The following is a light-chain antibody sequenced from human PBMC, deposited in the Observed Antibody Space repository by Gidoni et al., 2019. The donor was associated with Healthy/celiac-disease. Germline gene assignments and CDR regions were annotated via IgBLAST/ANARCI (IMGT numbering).Light chain of an antibody. Sequence: DIQLTQSPSFLSASVGDRVTITCRASQGISSYLAWYQQKPGKAPKLLIYAASTLQSGVPSRSSGSGSGTEFTLTISSLQPEDFATYYCQQLNSYPLTFGGXTKVEIK. CDR3: QQLNSYPLT. CDR1: QGISSY. CDR2: AAS. J-gene: IGKJ4*01. V-gene: IGKV1-9*01.